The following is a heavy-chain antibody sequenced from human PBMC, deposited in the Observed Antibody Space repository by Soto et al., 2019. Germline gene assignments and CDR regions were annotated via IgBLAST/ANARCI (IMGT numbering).Heavy chain of an antibody. Sequence: QVQLVQSGAEVRKPGASVTVSCRSSGDSFNDYYIHWVRQAPAQGFGWMGWINPNGGVTKYAQKFQRWVSRTRDTSIKTVYMQLGSLRSYDTAGYYCARESGVATATLDYYYFYMDVWGTGTTVTISS. D-gene: IGHD5-12*01. J-gene: IGHJ6*03. CDR3: ARESGVATATLDYYYFYMDV. V-gene: IGHV1-2*04. CDR2: INPNGGVT. CDR1: GDSFNDYY.